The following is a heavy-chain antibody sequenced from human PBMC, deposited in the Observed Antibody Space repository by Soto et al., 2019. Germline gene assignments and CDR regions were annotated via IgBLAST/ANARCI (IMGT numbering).Heavy chain of an antibody. CDR1: GASITYGGYS. CDR3: ARGGGSDSFDY. CDR2: INHLETT. J-gene: IGHJ4*02. V-gene: IGHV4-30-2*01. Sequence: QLQLHESGSGLVKPSQTLSLTCTVSGASITYGGYSWSWIGQTPGKGLEWIGYINHLETTFYNPSFESRLSLSIDRAKNQFSLNLNSMSAADRAVYFCARGGGSDSFDYWGQGILVTVSS. D-gene: IGHD1-26*01.